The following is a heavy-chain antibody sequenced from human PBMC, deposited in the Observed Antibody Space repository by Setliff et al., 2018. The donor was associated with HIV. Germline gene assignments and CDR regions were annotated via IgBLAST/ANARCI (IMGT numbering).Heavy chain of an antibody. D-gene: IGHD3-22*01. CDR1: GGSISSGTYY. J-gene: IGHJ6*03. V-gene: IGHV4-61*01. CDR3: ARAECYYDNSVNPGQYYYYYMDV. CDR2: ILFSGSA. Sequence: SETLSLTCTVSGGSISSGTYYWSWIRQPQGKGLEWIGYILFSGSANYNPSLKSRVTISVDTSKNQLSLKMSSVTASDTAVYYCARAECYYDNSVNPGQYYYYYMDVWGKGTTVTVSS.